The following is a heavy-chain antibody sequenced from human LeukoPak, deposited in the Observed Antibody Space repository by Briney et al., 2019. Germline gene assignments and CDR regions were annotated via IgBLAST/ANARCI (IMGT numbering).Heavy chain of an antibody. Sequence: PGGSLRLSCAASGFTFSDHYMDWVRQAPGKGLEWIGRIRNKANSYTTEYAASVKGRFTISRDDSKNSLYLQMNSLKIEDTAVHCCARGGAISPYYYGMDAWGQGTTVTVSS. D-gene: IGHD2-21*01. CDR3: ARGGAISPYYYGMDA. CDR1: GFTFSDHY. CDR2: IRNKANSYTT. J-gene: IGHJ6*02. V-gene: IGHV3-72*01.